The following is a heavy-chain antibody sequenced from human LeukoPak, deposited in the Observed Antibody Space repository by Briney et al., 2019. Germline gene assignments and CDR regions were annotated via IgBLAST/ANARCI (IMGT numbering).Heavy chain of an antibody. CDR1: GGSFSGYY. J-gene: IGHJ6*03. CDR3: ARGRRIVVVLGATRTHRDYYMDV. Sequence: SETLSLTCAVYGGSFSGYYWSWIRQSPGKGLEWIGETYHSGSTNNNSSLKSRVTISLDTSKNQFSLKLSSVTAADTAVYYCARGRRIVVVLGATRTHRDYYMDVWGKGTTVTVSS. CDR2: TYHSGST. V-gene: IGHV4-34*01. D-gene: IGHD2-15*01.